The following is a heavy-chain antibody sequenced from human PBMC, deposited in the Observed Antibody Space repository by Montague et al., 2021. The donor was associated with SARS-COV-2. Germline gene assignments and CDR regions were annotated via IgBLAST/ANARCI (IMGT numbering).Heavy chain of an antibody. CDR1: GGSISSGTYY. CDR2: INYSGNT. V-gene: IGHV4-39*01. Sequence: SESLSLTCTVSGGSISSGTYYWGWVRQPPGQGLEWIGTINYSGNTYYTPSLRSRVTISVDTSKNQFSLKVISVTAADTAVYYCARRAQWQLSWFFDLWGRGTLVTVSS. J-gene: IGHJ2*01. CDR3: ARRAQWQLSWFFDL. D-gene: IGHD6-19*01.